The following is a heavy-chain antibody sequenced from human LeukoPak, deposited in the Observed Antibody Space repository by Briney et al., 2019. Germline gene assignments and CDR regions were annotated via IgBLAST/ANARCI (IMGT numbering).Heavy chain of an antibody. CDR3: ASAGRGYYYYYLDV. CDR2: ISTSSSYI. V-gene: IGHV3-21*01. D-gene: IGHD1-26*01. Sequence: GGSLRLSCAASGFTFSSYSMNWVRQAPGKGLEWVSSISTSSSYIYYADSVKGRFTISRDNAKNSLYLQMNSLRAEDTAVYYCASAGRGYYYYYLDVWGKGTTVTVSS. J-gene: IGHJ6*03. CDR1: GFTFSSYS.